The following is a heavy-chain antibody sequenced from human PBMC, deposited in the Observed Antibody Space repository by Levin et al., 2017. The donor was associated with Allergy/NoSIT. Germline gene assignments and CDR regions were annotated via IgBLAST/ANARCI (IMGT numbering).Heavy chain of an antibody. D-gene: IGHD3-10*01. CDR2: IKQDGSEK. J-gene: IGHJ3*02. Sequence: PGGSLRLSCAASGFTFSSYWMSWVRQAPGKGLEWVANIKQDGSEKYYVDSVKGRFTLSRDNAKNSLYLQMNSLRAEDTAVYYCARVDHGTEGAFDIWGQGTMVTVSS. V-gene: IGHV3-7*01. CDR1: GFTFSSYW. CDR3: ARVDHGTEGAFDI.